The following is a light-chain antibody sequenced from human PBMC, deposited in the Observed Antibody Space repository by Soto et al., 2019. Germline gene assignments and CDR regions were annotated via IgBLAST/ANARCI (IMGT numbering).Light chain of an antibody. J-gene: IGKJ5*01. V-gene: IGKV3D-20*01. Sequence: EIVLTQSPATLSLSPGERATLSCGASQSVSSSYLAWYQQKPGQAPRLLIYDASSRATGIPDRFSGSGSGTVFTLSISRLVPEYFAVYYCQQYGSSPPFTFGQGTRLEIK. CDR3: QQYGSSPPFT. CDR2: DAS. CDR1: QSVSSSY.